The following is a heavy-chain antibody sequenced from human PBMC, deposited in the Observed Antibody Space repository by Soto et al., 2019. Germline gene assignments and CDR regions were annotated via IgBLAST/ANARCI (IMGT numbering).Heavy chain of an antibody. J-gene: IGHJ1*01. CDR1: GYTFTSYG. Sequence: ASVKVSCKASGYTFTSYGISWVRQAPGQGLKWMRWISAYNGNTNYAQKLQGRVTMTTDTSTSTFYMELRSLRSDDTAVYYYARAPGYCRSTSCPVYFQHWGQGTLVTVSS. D-gene: IGHD2-2*01. CDR2: ISAYNGNT. V-gene: IGHV1-18*01. CDR3: ARAPGYCRSTSCPVYFQH.